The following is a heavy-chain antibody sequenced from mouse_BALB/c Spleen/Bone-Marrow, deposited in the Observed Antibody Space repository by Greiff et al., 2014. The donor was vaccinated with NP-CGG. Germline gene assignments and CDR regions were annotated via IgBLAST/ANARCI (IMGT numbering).Heavy chain of an antibody. CDR2: IWSGGTT. J-gene: IGHJ4*01. CDR3: ARNPIRRNAMDY. Sequence: QVQLQQPGPGLVQPSQSLSITCTVSGFSLTSYGVHWVRQSPGKGLEWLGVIWSGGTTDYNALFISRLSISKDNSKSQVFFKMNSLQANDTAIYYCARNPIRRNAMDYWGQGTSVTVSS. V-gene: IGHV2-2*02. D-gene: IGHD2-12*01. CDR1: GFSLTSYG.